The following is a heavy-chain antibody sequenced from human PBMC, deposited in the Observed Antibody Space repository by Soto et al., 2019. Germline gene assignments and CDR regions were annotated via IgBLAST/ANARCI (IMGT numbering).Heavy chain of an antibody. CDR2: INPSGGST. Sequence: ASVKVSCKASGYTFTSYYMHWVRQAPGQGLEWMGIINPSGGSTNYAQKFQGRVTIAADKSTSTAYMELSSLRSEDTAVYYCAASKTLRYCSGGSCPYPGSFDYWGQRTLVTVSS. CDR3: AASKTLRYCSGGSCPYPGSFDY. J-gene: IGHJ4*02. CDR1: GYTFTSYY. D-gene: IGHD2-15*01. V-gene: IGHV1-46*01.